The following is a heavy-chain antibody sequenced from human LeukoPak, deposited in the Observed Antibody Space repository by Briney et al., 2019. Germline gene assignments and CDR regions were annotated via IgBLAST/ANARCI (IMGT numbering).Heavy chain of an antibody. D-gene: IGHD6-13*01. CDR2: ISGSGGST. Sequence: TGGSLRLSCAASGFTFSSYAMSWVRQAPGKGLEWVSAISGSGGSTYYADSVKGRFTISRDNSKNTLYLQMNSLRAEDTAVYYCAKDRTLSSSWYNPYPNYFDYWGQGTLVTVSS. J-gene: IGHJ4*02. CDR3: AKDRTLSSSWYNPYPNYFDY. V-gene: IGHV3-23*01. CDR1: GFTFSSYA.